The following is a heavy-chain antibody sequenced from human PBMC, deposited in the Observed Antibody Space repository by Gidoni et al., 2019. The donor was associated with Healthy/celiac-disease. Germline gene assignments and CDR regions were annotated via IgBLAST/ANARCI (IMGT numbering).Heavy chain of an antibody. J-gene: IGHJ6*02. V-gene: IGHV3-30*04. CDR1: GFTFSSYA. CDR3: ARKWSHYDSSGYSYYYYYYGMDV. D-gene: IGHD3-22*01. CDR2: ISYDGSNK. Sequence: VQLVESGGGVVQPGRSLRLSCAASGFTFSSYAMHWVRQAPGKGLEWVADISYDGSNKYYADSVKGRFTISRDNSKNTLYRQMNSLRAEDTAVYYCARKWSHYDSSGYSYYYYYYGMDVWGQGTTVTVSS.